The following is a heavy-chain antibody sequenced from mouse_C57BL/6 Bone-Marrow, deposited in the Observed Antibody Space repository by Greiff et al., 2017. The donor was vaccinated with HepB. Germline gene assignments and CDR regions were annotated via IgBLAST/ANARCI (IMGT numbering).Heavy chain of an antibody. V-gene: IGHV5-9*01. CDR3: ASPDLLWSAWFAY. J-gene: IGHJ3*01. CDR2: ISGGGGNT. Sequence: EVKLVDSGGGLVKPGGSLKLSCAASGFTFSSYTMSWVRQTPEKRLEWVATISGGGGNTYYPDSVKGRFTISRDNAKNTLYLQMSSLRSEDTALYYCASPDLLWSAWFAYWGQGTLVTVSA. D-gene: IGHD2-1*01. CDR1: GFTFSSYT.